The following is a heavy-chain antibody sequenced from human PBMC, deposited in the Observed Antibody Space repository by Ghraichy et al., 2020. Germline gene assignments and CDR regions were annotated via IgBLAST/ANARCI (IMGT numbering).Heavy chain of an antibody. Sequence: GESLNISCVASGFTFSSYWMHWVRQAPGKGLVWVSRINSYGSSTNYADSVKGRFTISRDNAKNTVYLQMNSLRAEDTAVYYCARVRWEALMDYWGQGTLVTVSS. CDR2: INSYGSST. J-gene: IGHJ4*02. V-gene: IGHV3-74*01. D-gene: IGHD4-23*01. CDR1: GFTFSSYW. CDR3: ARVRWEALMDY.